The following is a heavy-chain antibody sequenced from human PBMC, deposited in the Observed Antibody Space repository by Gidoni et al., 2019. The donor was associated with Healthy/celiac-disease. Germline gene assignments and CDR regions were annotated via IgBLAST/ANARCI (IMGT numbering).Heavy chain of an antibody. CDR1: GFTFSSYG. CDR2: ISYDGSNK. V-gene: IGHV3-30*18. Sequence: QVQLVESGGGVVQPGRSLRLSCAASGFTFSSYGMHWVRQAPGKGLEWVAVISYDGSNKYYADSVKGRFTNSRDNSKNTLYLQMNSLRAEDTAVYYCANLPSHYVVVLHRADDAFDIWGQGTMVTVSS. CDR3: ANLPSHYVVVLHRADDAFDI. J-gene: IGHJ3*02. D-gene: IGHD2-21*01.